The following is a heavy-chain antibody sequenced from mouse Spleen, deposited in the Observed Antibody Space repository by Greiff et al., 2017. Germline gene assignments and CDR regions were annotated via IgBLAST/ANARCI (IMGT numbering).Heavy chain of an antibody. CDR2: IDPETGGT. CDR3: TRCYGSRAWFAY. J-gene: IGHJ3*01. D-gene: IGHD1-1*01. V-gene: IGHV1-15*01. Sequence: VQLQQSGAELVRPGASVTLSCKASGYTFTDYEMHWVKQTPVHGLEWIGAIDPETGGTAYNQKFKGKAILTADKSSSTAYMELRSLTSEDSAVYYCTRCYGSRAWFAYWGQGTLVTVSA. CDR1: GYTFTDYE.